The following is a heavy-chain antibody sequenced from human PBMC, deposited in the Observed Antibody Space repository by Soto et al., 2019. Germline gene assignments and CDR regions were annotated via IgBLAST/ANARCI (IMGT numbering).Heavy chain of an antibody. J-gene: IGHJ6*02. V-gene: IGHV1-69*13. CDR2: TIPIFGTA. CDR1: GGTFSTYA. Sequence: GASVKVSCKASGGTFSTYAISWVRQAPGQGLEWVGGTIPIFGTANYAQKFQARVTITADESTSTAYMELSSLRSEDTAVYYCARAAYSYGTAYLSYYYGMDVWGQGTTVTVSS. D-gene: IGHD5-18*01. CDR3: ARAAYSYGTAYLSYYYGMDV.